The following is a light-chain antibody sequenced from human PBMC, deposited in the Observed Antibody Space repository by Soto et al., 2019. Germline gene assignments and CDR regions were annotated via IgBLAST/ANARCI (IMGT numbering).Light chain of an antibody. CDR2: DAS. J-gene: IGKJ5*01. Sequence: EIVMTQSPATLSVSPGERATLSCRASQSVSSNLAWYQQKPGQAPRLLIYDASNRATGIPARFSGSGSGTDFTLTISSLEPEDFAVYYCQQRSNWPLTFGHGTRLEIK. CDR1: QSVSSN. V-gene: IGKV3-11*01. CDR3: QQRSNWPLT.